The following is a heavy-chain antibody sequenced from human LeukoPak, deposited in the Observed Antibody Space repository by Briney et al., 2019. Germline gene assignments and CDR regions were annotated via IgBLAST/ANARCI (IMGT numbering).Heavy chain of an antibody. CDR2: ISWDGGST. V-gene: IGHV3-43*01. Sequence: GGSLRLSCAASGFTFDDYTMHWVRQAPGKGLEWVSLISWDGGSTYYADSVKGRFTISRDNSKNSLYLQMNGLRTEDTALYYCAKDSGPSSWYEFYYMDVWGKGTTVTVSS. D-gene: IGHD6-13*01. CDR3: AKDSGPSSWYEFYYMDV. J-gene: IGHJ6*03. CDR1: GFTFDDYT.